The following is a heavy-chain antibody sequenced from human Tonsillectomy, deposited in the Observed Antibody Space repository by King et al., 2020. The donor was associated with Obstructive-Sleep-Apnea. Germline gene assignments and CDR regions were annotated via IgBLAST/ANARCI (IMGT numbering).Heavy chain of an antibody. V-gene: IGHV4-39*01. J-gene: IGHJ3*02. CDR3: ARPGTTVTPRAFDI. CDR1: GGSISSSSYY. D-gene: IGHD4-17*01. Sequence: LQLQESGPGLVKPSETLSLTCTVSGGSISSSSYYWGWIRQPPGKGLEWIGSIYYSGSTYYNPSLKSRVTISIDTSKNQFSLKLSSVIAADSAIYYCARPGTTVTPRAFDIWGQGTLVTVSS. CDR2: IYYSGST.